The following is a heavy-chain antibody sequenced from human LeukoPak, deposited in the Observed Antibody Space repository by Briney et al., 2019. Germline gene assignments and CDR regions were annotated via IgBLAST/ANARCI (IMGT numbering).Heavy chain of an antibody. CDR2: ISGDGGST. CDR1: GFTFDDYA. D-gene: IGHD2-8*02. J-gene: IGHJ5*02. CDR3: PKTLTGYLVALWSDP. Sequence: PGGSLRLSCAASGFTFDDYAMHWVRQAPGKGLGWVSLISGDGGSTYYADSVKGRFTISRGNSKNSLYLQMNSLRTEDTALYSCPKTLTGYLVALWSDPWGQGTLVTVSS. V-gene: IGHV3-43*02.